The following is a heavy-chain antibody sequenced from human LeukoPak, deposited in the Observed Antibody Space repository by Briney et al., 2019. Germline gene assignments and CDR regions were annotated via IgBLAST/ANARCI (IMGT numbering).Heavy chain of an antibody. V-gene: IGHV4-34*01. CDR3: ARVPDITARPCDT. Sequence: SETLSLTCAVYGGSCSHNYWTWIRQTPGRGLEWIGEISHSGDITNHNPSLKGRVTLYVDSSKKQFSMSLTSVTAADTGIYYCARVPDITARPCDTWGPGTLVIVSS. J-gene: IGHJ5*02. D-gene: IGHD1-1*01. CDR1: GGSCSHNY. CDR2: ISHSGDIT.